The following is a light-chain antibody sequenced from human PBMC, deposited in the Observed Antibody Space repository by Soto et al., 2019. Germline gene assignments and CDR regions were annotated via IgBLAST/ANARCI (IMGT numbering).Light chain of an antibody. V-gene: IGKV3-11*01. J-gene: IGKJ4*01. CDR1: HSVSTY. Sequence: EIVLTQSPATLSLSPGERATLSCRASHSVSTYLAWYQQEPGQAPRLLIYGASNRATGIPARFSGSGSGTDFTLTISSLEPEDFAVYYCQQYGGSPLTFGGGTKVDIK. CDR2: GAS. CDR3: QQYGGSPLT.